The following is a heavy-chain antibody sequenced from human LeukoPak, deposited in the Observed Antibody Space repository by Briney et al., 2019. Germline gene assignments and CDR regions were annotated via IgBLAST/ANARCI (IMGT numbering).Heavy chain of an antibody. Sequence: GGSLRLSCAASGFTFSSYWMSWVRQAPGKGLEWVANIKQDGSEKYYVDSVKGRFTISRDNAKNSLYLQMNSLRAEDTAVYYCARDLGGKGGYAIDIDYWGQGTLVTVSS. CDR1: GFTFSSYW. CDR3: ARDLGGKGGYAIDIDY. D-gene: IGHD5-12*01. V-gene: IGHV3-7*03. CDR2: IKQDGSEK. J-gene: IGHJ4*02.